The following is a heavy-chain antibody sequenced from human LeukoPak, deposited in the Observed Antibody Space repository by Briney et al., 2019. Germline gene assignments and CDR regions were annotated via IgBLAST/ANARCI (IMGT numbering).Heavy chain of an antibody. CDR1: GGTFSSYA. V-gene: IGHV1-69*04. Sequence: SVKVSCKASGGTFSSYAISWVRQAPGQGLEWMGRIIPIFGIANYAQKFQGRVTITADKSTSTAFMELSSLRSEDTAVYYCARDSGYGSGSYYSSGFDPWGQGTLVTVSS. J-gene: IGHJ5*02. D-gene: IGHD3-10*01. CDR3: ARDSGYGSGSYYSSGFDP. CDR2: IIPIFGIA.